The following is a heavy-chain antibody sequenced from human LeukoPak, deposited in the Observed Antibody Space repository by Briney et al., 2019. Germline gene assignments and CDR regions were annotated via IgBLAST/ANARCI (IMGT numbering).Heavy chain of an antibody. Sequence: QAGGSLRLSCAASGFTFSSYALSWVRQTPGKGLEWLSSISGSGDGTFYSDSLRGRFTISRDNSKNTLYLQMKSLRAGDTAVYYCAKAPSVTSRSGIDYWGQGTLVTVSS. J-gene: IGHJ4*02. CDR1: GFTFSSYA. CDR2: ISGSGDGT. CDR3: AKAPSVTSRSGIDY. V-gene: IGHV3-23*01.